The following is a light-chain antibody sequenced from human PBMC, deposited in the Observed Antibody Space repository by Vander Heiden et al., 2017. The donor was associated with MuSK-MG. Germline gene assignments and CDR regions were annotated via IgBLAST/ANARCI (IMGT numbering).Light chain of an antibody. V-gene: IGKV3-20*01. CDR2: AAS. J-gene: IGKJ3*01. CDR3: QHGGGSAGLT. CDR1: QSISGSY. Sequence: EIVLTQSPGTLSLSPGERSTLSCRPSQSISGSYLAWYQQKPGQPPRLLIYAASSRATGIPDKSPGRRSGPCFTLTISILDTVDFAVYYCQHGGGSAGLTFGHGTKVDVK.